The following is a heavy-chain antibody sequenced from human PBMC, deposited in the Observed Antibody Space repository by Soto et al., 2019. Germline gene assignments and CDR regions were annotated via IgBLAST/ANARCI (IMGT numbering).Heavy chain of an antibody. CDR1: GFTFSSYG. Sequence: QVQLVESGGGVVQPGRSLRLSCAASGFTFSSYGMHWVRQAPGKGLEWVAVIWYDGSNKYYADSVKGRFTISRDNSKNTLYLLINSLRAEDEAAYYCESSGGSEDYWGQGTLVTVS. CDR2: IWYDGSNK. D-gene: IGHD3-10*01. J-gene: IGHJ4*02. CDR3: ESSGGSEDY. V-gene: IGHV3-33*01.